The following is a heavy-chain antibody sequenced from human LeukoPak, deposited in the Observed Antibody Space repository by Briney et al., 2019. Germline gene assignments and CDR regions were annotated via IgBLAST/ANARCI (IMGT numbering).Heavy chain of an antibody. CDR2: ISGSGTNT. CDR1: GFTFSTYA. D-gene: IGHD1-26*01. J-gene: IGHJ4*02. CDR3: AKVPNSGNYYYFDY. V-gene: IGHV3-23*01. Sequence: GGSLRLSCAASGFTFSTYAISWVRQAPGKGLEWVSSISGSGTNTYYAASVMGRFTISRDNSKNTLYLQKNSLRAEDTAVYFCAKVPNSGNYYYFDYWGQGTPVTVSS.